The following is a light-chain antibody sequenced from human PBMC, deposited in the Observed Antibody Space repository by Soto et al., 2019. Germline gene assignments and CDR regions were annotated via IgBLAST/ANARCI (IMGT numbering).Light chain of an antibody. J-gene: IGLJ2*01. CDR3: SSYTSSTTLVV. V-gene: IGLV2-14*03. Sequence: QSALTQPASVSGSPGQSITISCTGTSSYVGGYKYVSWYQQHPGKVPKLMIYDVNNRPSGVSNRFSGSNSGNTASLTISGLQAEDEADYYCSSYTSSTTLVVFGGGTKLTVL. CDR1: SSYVGGYKY. CDR2: DVN.